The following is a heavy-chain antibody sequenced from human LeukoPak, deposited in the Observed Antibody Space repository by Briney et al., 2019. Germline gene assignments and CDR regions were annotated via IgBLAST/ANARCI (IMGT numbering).Heavy chain of an antibody. CDR3: ARIRAYSYSDY. D-gene: IGHD5-18*01. V-gene: IGHV1-8*03. J-gene: IGHJ4*02. Sequence: ASVKVSCKASGYTLTSYDINWVRQATGQGLEWMGWMNPNSGNTGYAQKFQGRVTITRNTSISTAYMELSSLRSEDTAVYYCARIRAYSYSDYWGQGTLVTVSS. CDR1: GYTLTSYD. CDR2: MNPNSGNT.